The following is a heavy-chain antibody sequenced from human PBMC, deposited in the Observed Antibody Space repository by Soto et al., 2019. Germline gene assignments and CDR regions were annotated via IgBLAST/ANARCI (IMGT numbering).Heavy chain of an antibody. CDR1: GGSFSGYY. CDR3: ARRSSSSPRNNRIIRGNNYYYYYMDV. Sequence: QVQLQQWGAGLLKPSETLSLTCAVYGGSFSGYYWSWIRQPPGKGLEWIGEINHSGSTNYNPSLKIRVAISVDTSKNPYSLKLSSVTAADTAVYYCARRSSSSPRNNRIIRGNNYYYYYMDVWGKGTTVTVSS. CDR2: INHSGST. V-gene: IGHV4-34*01. J-gene: IGHJ6*03. D-gene: IGHD6-13*01.